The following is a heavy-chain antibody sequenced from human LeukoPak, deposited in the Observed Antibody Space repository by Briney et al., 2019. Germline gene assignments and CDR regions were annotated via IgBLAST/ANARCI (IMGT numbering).Heavy chain of an antibody. CDR3: ARHMTTANNWFDP. CDR2: INPKSGGT. J-gene: IGHJ5*02. D-gene: IGHD1-1*01. Sequence: GGSVKVSCKASGYTLTGYYMHWVRQAPGQGLEWMGWINPKSGGTNYEQKFQRRVIMTRDTSISTAYMELSRLRSDDTAVYYCARHMTTANNWFDPWGQGTLVTVSS. CDR1: GYTLTGYY. V-gene: IGHV1-2*02.